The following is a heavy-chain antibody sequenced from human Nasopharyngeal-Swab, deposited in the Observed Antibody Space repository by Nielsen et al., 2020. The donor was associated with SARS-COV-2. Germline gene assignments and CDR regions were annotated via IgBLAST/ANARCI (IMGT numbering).Heavy chain of an antibody. CDR2: INPANSDA. CDR3: AVADSGSYRYFDF. V-gene: IGHV5-51*01. D-gene: IGHD1-26*01. CDR1: GYSFTNYW. J-gene: IGHJ4*02. Sequence: QVSCKGFGYSFTNYWIGWVRQVPAKALQWVGIINPANSDARYSPAFEGQVTISVDTSINSVYLQLNSLKASDTAVYYCAVADSGSYRYFDFWGQGTLVTVSS.